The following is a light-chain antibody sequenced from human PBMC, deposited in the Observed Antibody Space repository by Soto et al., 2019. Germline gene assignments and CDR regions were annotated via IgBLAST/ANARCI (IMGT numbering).Light chain of an antibody. CDR3: QHYDNLSLT. V-gene: IGKV1-33*01. CDR1: QDLRNY. J-gene: IGKJ4*01. CDR2: DAS. Sequence: DLQMPQSPSYLSSSVGDRVTITCQASQDLRNYLYWYQQKPGKAPKLLHFDASNIETGVPSKFRGSGAVTDFNFTISSLQPEDIAQSYDQHYDNLSLTFGGGTKVE.